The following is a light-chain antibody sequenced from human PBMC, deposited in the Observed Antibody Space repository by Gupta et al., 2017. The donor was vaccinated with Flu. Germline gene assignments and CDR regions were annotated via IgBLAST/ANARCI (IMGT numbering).Light chain of an antibody. CDR2: AAS. CDR3: LEYNSDAFT. J-gene: IGKJ2*01. Sequence: GDRVTITCRASPGIRNDLAWYQQKPGKAPKRLIYAASRLQSGVPSRFSGSGSGTEFTLTITSLQPDDFATYYCLEYNSDAFTFGQGTKLEIK. V-gene: IGKV1-17*01. CDR1: PGIRND.